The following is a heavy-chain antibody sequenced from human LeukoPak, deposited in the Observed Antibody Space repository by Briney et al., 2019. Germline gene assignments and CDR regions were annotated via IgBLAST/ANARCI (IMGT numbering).Heavy chain of an antibody. D-gene: IGHD3-16*02. V-gene: IGHV3-21*01. J-gene: IGHJ4*02. CDR2: ISSSSSYI. Sequence: GGSLRLSCAASGFTFSSYSMNWVRRAPGKGLEWVSSISSSSSYIYYADSVKGRFTISRDNAKNSLYLQMNSLRAEDTAVYYCARDRDYDYVWGSYRYTFDYWGQGTLVTVSS. CDR3: ARDRDYDYVWGSYRYTFDY. CDR1: GFTFSSYS.